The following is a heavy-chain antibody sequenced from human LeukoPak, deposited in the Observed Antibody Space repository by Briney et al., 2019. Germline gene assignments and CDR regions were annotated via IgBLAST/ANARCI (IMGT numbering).Heavy chain of an antibody. CDR2: IHPSDSDT. CDR1: GYIFSNYW. CDR3: ARRPKYGSESYGFDY. Sequence: GESLKISCKGSGYIFSNYWIGWARQMPGKGLDWMGYIHPSDSDTRYSPSFRGQVTISADTSINTAYLQWRSLRASDTAIYYCARRPKYGSESYGFDYWGQGTLVTASS. J-gene: IGHJ4*02. V-gene: IGHV5-51*01. D-gene: IGHD3-10*01.